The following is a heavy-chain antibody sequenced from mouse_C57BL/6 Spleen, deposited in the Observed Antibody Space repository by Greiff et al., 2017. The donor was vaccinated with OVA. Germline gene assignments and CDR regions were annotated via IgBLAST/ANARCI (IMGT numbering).Heavy chain of an antibody. CDR3: ERGGYPDY. CDR2: INPSTGGT. J-gene: IGHJ2*01. D-gene: IGHD3-1*01. CDR1: GYSFTGYY. Sequence: EVQLQQSGPELVKPGASVKISCKASGYSFTGYYMNWVKQSPEKSLEWIGEINPSTGGTTYNQKFKAKATLTVDKSSSTAYMQLKSLTSEDSAVYYCERGGYPDYWGQGTTLTVSS. V-gene: IGHV1-42*01.